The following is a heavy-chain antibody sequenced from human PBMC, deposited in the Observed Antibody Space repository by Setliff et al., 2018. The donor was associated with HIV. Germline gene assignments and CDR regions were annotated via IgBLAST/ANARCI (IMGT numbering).Heavy chain of an antibody. CDR2: IFYTGST. V-gene: IGHV4-59*11. CDR1: GGSISGHY. J-gene: IGHJ4*02. Sequence: PSETLSLTCTVSGGSISGHYWSWIRQPPGKGLEWIAYIFYTGSTNYNPSLKSRVTISVDTSKNQFSLKLSSVTAADTAVYYCARVGYHGSGRYSFDYWGQGTLVTVSS. CDR3: ARVGYHGSGRYSFDY. D-gene: IGHD3-10*01.